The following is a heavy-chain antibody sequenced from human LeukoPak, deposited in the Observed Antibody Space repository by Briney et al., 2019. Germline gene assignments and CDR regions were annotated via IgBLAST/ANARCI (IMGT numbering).Heavy chain of an antibody. CDR3: ARSTYSSSWSDY. J-gene: IGHJ4*02. V-gene: IGHV1-2*02. Sequence: GASVKVSCKASGYTFTGYYMHWVRQAPGQGLEWMGWINPNSGGTNYAQKFQGRVTMARDTFISTAYMELSRLRSDDTAVYYCARSTYSSSWSDYWGQGTLVTVSS. CDR1: GYTFTGYY. CDR2: INPNSGGT. D-gene: IGHD6-13*01.